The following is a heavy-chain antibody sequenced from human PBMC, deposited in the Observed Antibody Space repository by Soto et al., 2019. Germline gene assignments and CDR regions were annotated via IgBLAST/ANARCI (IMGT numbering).Heavy chain of an antibody. V-gene: IGHV1-46*01. D-gene: IGHD3-3*01. CDR1: GYTVTTHY. Sequence: QVQLVQSGAEVKKPGASVKISCTASGYTVTTHYMHWVRQAPGRGLEWLGAINPGSGAAKSTQTFQARVTMTRYTSTNAVNMEMRALRSEDTAVFYCARGGEVGVAGSAAFDMWGQGKLVTVSS. CDR3: ARGGEVGVAGSAAFDM. CDR2: INPGSGAA. J-gene: IGHJ3*02.